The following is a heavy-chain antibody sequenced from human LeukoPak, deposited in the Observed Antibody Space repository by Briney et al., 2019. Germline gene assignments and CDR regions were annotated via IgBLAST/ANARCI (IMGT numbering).Heavy chain of an antibody. J-gene: IGHJ3*02. CDR1: GGSISSYY. CDR3: ATHRYYYDSSGYYGAFDI. CDR2: IYYSGST. V-gene: IGHV4-59*08. D-gene: IGHD3-22*01. Sequence: SETLSLTCTVSGGSISSYYWSWIRQPPGKGLEWVGYIYYSGSTNYNPSLKSRVTISVDTSKNPFSLKLSSVTAADTAVYYCATHRYYYDSSGYYGAFDIWGQGTMVTVSS.